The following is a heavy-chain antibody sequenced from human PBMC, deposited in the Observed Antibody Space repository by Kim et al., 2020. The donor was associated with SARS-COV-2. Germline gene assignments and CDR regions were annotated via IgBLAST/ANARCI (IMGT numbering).Heavy chain of an antibody. CDR3: ARDPSTYYYDSSGYYYFDY. D-gene: IGHD3-22*01. J-gene: IGHJ4*02. Sequence: GRCTISRDNSKNTLYLQMNSLRAEDTAVYYCARDPSTYYYDSSGYYYFDYWGQGTLVTVSS. V-gene: IGHV3-30*07.